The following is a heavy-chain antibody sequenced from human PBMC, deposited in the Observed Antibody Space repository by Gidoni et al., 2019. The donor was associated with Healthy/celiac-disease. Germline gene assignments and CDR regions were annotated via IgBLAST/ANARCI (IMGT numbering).Heavy chain of an antibody. Sequence: QVQLVQSGAEVKKPGSSVKVSCKASGSTFSSSAISWVRQAPGQGLEWMGGIFPILGTANYAQKFQGRVTITADESTSTAYMELSSLRSEDTAVYYCARGPSGPVVFTSLDYWGQGTLVTVSS. CDR1: GSTFSSSA. J-gene: IGHJ4*02. V-gene: IGHV1-69*01. CDR3: ARGPSGPVVFTSLDY. CDR2: IFPILGTA. D-gene: IGHD3-22*01.